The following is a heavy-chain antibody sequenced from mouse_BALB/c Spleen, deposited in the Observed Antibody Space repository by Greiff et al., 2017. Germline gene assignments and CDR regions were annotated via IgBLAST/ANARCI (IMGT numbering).Heavy chain of an antibody. J-gene: IGHJ4*01. V-gene: IGHV5-6-2*01. CDR1: GFTFSSYY. CDR3: ARQGHYYGSSYGAMDY. D-gene: IGHD1-1*01. CDR2: INSNGGST. Sequence: EVMLVESGGGLVKLGGSLKLSCAASGFTFSSYYMSWVRQTPEKRLELVAAINSNGGSTYYPDTVKGRFTISRDNAKNTLYLQMSSLKSEDTALYYCARQGHYYGSSYGAMDYWGQGTSVTVSS.